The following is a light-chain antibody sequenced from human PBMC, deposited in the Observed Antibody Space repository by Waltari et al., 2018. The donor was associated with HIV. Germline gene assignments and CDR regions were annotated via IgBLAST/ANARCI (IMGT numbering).Light chain of an antibody. V-gene: IGLV2-8*01. Sequence: QSALTQPPSASGSPGQSVTISCTGNSSDVGGYNYVSWYQQHPGKATKLMIYEVSKRPSRVPDLFSCSKSGNTASLTVSGLQAEDEADYYCSSYAGSNNFGVFGGGTKLTVL. CDR1: SSDVGGYNY. CDR3: SSYAGSNNFGV. CDR2: EVS. J-gene: IGLJ3*02.